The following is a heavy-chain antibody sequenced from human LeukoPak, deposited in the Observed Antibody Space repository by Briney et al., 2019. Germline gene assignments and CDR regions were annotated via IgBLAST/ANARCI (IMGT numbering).Heavy chain of an antibody. CDR2: INPNSGGT. CDR1: AYTFTGYY. Sequence: ASVKVSCKASAYTFTGYYMHWVRQAPGQGLEWMGRINPNSGGTNYAQKFQGRVTMTRDTSVSTAYMELSRLRSDDTAMYYCARGARGTWAWGDWGQGTLVTVSS. J-gene: IGHJ4*02. D-gene: IGHD3-10*01. V-gene: IGHV1-2*06. CDR3: ARGARGTWAWGD.